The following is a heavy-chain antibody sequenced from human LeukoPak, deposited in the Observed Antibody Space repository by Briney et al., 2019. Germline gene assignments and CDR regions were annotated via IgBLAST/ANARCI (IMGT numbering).Heavy chain of an antibody. D-gene: IGHD6-13*01. CDR2: IRYDGSNK. J-gene: IGHJ3*02. V-gene: IGHV3-30*02. CDR1: GFTFSSYG. CDR3: AKDGGSSWYFDVFDI. Sequence: GGSLRLSCAASGFTFSSYGMHWVRQAPGKGLEWVVFIRYDGSNKYYADSVKGRFTISRDNSKNTLYLQMNSLRAEDTAVYYCAKDGGSSWYFDVFDIGGQGTMVTVSS.